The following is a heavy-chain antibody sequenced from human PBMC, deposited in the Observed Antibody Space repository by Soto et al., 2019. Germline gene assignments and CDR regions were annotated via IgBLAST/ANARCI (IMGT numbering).Heavy chain of an antibody. D-gene: IGHD2-15*01. CDR1: GFTFSSNG. CDR2: ISYDGSKK. Sequence: GGSLRLSCSASGFTFSSNGMHWVRQAPGKGLEWVAVISYDGSKKYYADSVKGRFTISRDNSKNTLYLQMNSLRAEDTAVYYCAKLYGECSGGSCSSDDWGQGTLVTVSS. V-gene: IGHV3-30*18. J-gene: IGHJ4*02. CDR3: AKLYGECSGGSCSSDD.